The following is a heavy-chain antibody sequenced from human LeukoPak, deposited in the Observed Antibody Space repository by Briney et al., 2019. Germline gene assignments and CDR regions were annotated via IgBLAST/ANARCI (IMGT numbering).Heavy chain of an antibody. CDR3: ARTDGIAAAGTSFDY. V-gene: IGHV1-18*01. CDR1: GYTFTSHG. Sequence: VASVKVSCKASGYTFTSHGISWVRQAPGQGLEWMGWISAYNGNTNYAQKLQGRVTMTTDTSTSTAYMELRSLRSDDTAVYYCARTDGIAAAGTSFDYWGQGTLVTVSS. J-gene: IGHJ4*02. D-gene: IGHD6-13*01. CDR2: ISAYNGNT.